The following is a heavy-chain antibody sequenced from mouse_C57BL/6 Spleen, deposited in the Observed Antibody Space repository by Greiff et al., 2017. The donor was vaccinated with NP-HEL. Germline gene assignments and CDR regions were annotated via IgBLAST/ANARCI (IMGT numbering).Heavy chain of an antibody. V-gene: IGHV5-9*01. J-gene: IGHJ2*01. Sequence: VKLVESGGGLVKPGGSLKLSCAASGFTFSSYTMSWVRQTPEKRLAWVATIRGGGGNTYYPDSVTGRFTIARDNAKNTLYLQMISLRSEDTSLYYCARDGYYEYYFDYWGQGTTLTVSS. CDR1: GFTFSSYT. CDR2: IRGGGGNT. D-gene: IGHD2-3*01. CDR3: ARDGYYEYYFDY.